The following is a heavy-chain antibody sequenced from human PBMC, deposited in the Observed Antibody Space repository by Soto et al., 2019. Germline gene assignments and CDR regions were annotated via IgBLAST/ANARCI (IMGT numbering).Heavy chain of an antibody. D-gene: IGHD2-8*01. Sequence: PRGFLRHSYEASGFTSSTDAMIWVRQAPGKGLEWVSAISGSGGSTYYADSVKGRFTISRDNSKNTLYLQMNSLRAEDTAVYYCAKALGGLMDANFDYWGQGT. V-gene: IGHV3-23*01. CDR3: AKALGGLMDANFDY. J-gene: IGHJ4*02. CDR2: ISGSGGST. CDR1: GFTSSTDA.